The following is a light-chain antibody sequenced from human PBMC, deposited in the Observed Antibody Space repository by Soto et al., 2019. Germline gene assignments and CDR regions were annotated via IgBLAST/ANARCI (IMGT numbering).Light chain of an antibody. CDR3: QQRSNWIT. CDR1: QSVSNY. V-gene: IGKV3-11*01. J-gene: IGKJ5*01. Sequence: IVLTQSPGTLSLSPGERFTLSCRASQSVSNYFAWYQQKPGQAPXXLIYDASNRATGIPARFSGSGSGTDFPLTISSLEPEDSAVYDCQQRSNWITFGQGTRLEIK. CDR2: DAS.